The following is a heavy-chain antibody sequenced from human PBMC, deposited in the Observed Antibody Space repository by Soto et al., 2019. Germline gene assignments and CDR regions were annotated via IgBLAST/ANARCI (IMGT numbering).Heavy chain of an antibody. Sequence: GGSLRLSCAASGFTFSSYAMHWVRQAPGKGLEWVAVISYDGSNKYYADSVKGRFTISRDNSKNTLYLQMNSLRAEDTAVYYCARALPKDSSSWYYFDYWGQGTLVTVSS. CDR2: ISYDGSNK. D-gene: IGHD6-13*01. V-gene: IGHV3-30*04. J-gene: IGHJ4*02. CDR3: ARALPKDSSSWYYFDY. CDR1: GFTFSSYA.